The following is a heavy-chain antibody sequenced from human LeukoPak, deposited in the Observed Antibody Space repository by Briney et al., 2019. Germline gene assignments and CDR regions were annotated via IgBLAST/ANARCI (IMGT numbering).Heavy chain of an antibody. V-gene: IGHV4-4*02. Sequence: GSLRLSCAASGFTFSSYAMNWVRQPPGKGLEWIGEIYHSGSTNYNPSLKSRVTISVDKSKNQFSLKLSSVTAADTAVYYCVVYGSVYGSGSYYHFDYWGQGTLVTVSS. J-gene: IGHJ4*02. CDR3: VVYGSVYGSGSYYHFDY. CDR1: GFTFSSYAM. D-gene: IGHD3-10*01. CDR2: IYHSGST.